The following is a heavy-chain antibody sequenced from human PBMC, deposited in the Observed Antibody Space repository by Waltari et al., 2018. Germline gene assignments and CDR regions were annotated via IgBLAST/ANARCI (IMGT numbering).Heavy chain of an antibody. CDR2: IRGSGGST. CDR3: AKGSDSSGYYYSPLFGAFDI. Sequence: EVQLLESGGGLVQPGGSLRLSCAASGFTFSSYAMSWVRQAPGKGLEWVSAIRGSGGSTYYADAVKGRFTISRDNAKNTLYLQMNSRRAEDTAVYYCAKGSDSSGYYYSPLFGAFDIWGQGTMVTVSS. CDR1: GFTFSSYA. J-gene: IGHJ3*02. D-gene: IGHD3-22*01. V-gene: IGHV3-23*01.